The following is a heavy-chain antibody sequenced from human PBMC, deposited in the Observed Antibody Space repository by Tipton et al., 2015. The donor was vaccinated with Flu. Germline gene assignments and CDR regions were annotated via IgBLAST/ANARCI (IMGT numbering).Heavy chain of an antibody. V-gene: IGHV4-31*03. Sequence: TLSLTCTVSGGSISSGGYYWSWIRQHPGKGLEWIGYIYYSGSTYYNPSLKSRVTISVDTSKNQFSLKLSSVTAADTAVYYCAREGRLNYGDSYYYYGMDVWGQGTTVTVSS. D-gene: IGHD4-17*01. CDR1: GGSISSGGYY. CDR3: AREGRLNYGDSYYYYGMDV. J-gene: IGHJ6*02. CDR2: IYYSGST.